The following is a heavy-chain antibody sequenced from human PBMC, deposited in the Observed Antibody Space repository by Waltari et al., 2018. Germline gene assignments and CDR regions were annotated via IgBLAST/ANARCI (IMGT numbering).Heavy chain of an antibody. CDR2: VNPTGST. D-gene: IGHD3-22*01. J-gene: IGHJ5*02. CDR3: ARGHPRFDYEKSDYYAYWFDP. V-gene: IGHV4-34*01. Sequence: QVELQQWGAGLLRPSETLSLTCSVSGGAFDSYYWTWIRQAPGRGLEWLGEVNPTGSTNYNPSLKSRLSLSVETSRNQVSLKRTSVTGADTAVYFCARGHPRFDYEKSDYYAYWFDPWGQGTQVTVSS. CDR1: GGAFDSYY.